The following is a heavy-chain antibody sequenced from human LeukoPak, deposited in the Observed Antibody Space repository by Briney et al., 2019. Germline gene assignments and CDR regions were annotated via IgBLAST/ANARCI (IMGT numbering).Heavy chain of an antibody. CDR3: GKTDIYFNPIDY. J-gene: IGHJ4*02. D-gene: IGHD3-9*01. CDR2: IHRDGRT. CDR1: GVSISTSGW. Sequence: SETLSLTCAVSGVSISTSGWWIWVRQPPGQGLEWIGEIHRDGRTRYNPSLTSRVTMSMDYSKNRFSLNVRFVTAADTAIYYCGKTDIYFNPIDYWGPGSLVTVSS. V-gene: IGHV4-4*02.